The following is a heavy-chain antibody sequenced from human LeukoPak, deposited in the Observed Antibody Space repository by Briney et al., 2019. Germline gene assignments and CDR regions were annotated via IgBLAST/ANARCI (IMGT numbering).Heavy chain of an antibody. CDR3: ARVISTGWRQNDC. D-gene: IGHD6-19*01. CDR1: GYYISSGYY. V-gene: IGHV4-38-2*02. Sequence: SETLSLTCTVSGYYISSGYYWGWIRPPPGEGLGGNGGIYHSGSTYYNPSLKSRVTISVDTAKHQFSLKLSSVTAAATAVYYCARVISTGWRQNDCWGQGTLVTVSS. J-gene: IGHJ4*02. CDR2: IYHSGST.